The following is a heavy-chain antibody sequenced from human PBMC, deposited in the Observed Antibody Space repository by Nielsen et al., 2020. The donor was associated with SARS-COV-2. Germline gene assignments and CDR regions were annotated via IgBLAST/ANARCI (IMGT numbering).Heavy chain of an antibody. D-gene: IGHD3-22*01. Sequence: WIRQPPGKGLEWIGRIYTSGSTNYNPSLKSRVTISVDTSKNQFSLKLSSVTAADTAVYYCARGEYYYDSSGYSLPRHWGQGTLVTVSS. J-gene: IGHJ1*01. CDR2: IYTSGST. V-gene: IGHV4-4*07. CDR3: ARGEYYYDSSGYSLPRH.